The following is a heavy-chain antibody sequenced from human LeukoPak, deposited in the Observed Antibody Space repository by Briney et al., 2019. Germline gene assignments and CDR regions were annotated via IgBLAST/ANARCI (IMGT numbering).Heavy chain of an antibody. CDR1: GDTFSYHS. D-gene: IGHD2-2*03. J-gene: IGHJ4*02. V-gene: IGHV1-69*13. Sequence: SVKVSCKTFGDTFSYHSISWVRQAPGQGLQWLGGIIPHVGSPRYTERLQDRITITADESTTTAYLELSSLRSDDTAVYYCARDPSDFSLWMVNWGQGTLVTVSS. CDR2: IIPHVGSP. CDR3: ARDPSDFSLWMVN.